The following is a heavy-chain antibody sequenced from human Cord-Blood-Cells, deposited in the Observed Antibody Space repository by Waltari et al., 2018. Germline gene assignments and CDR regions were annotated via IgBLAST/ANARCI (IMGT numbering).Heavy chain of an antibody. Sequence: QLPLQVSAAGMVKPSDTLAPTCTEAGGAISSSTYYWVWIRQAPGKGLEWSGSIYYSGRTYYNPSLKSRVTISVDTSKNQFSLKLSSVTAADTAVYYCARVGGSGSYYNWFDPWGQGTLVTVSS. J-gene: IGHJ5*02. V-gene: IGHV4-39*01. CDR3: ARVGGSGSYYNWFDP. CDR1: GGAISSSTYY. D-gene: IGHD3-10*01. CDR2: IYYSGRT.